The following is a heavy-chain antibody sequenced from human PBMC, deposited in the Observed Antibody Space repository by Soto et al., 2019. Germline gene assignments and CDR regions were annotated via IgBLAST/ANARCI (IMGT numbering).Heavy chain of an antibody. CDR3: AKDVVDRGICY. CDR1: AFTFSDSA. D-gene: IGHD1-20*01. V-gene: IGHV3-23*01. J-gene: IGHJ4*01. Sequence: GGSLRLSCAASAFTFSDSAMTWVRQTPGKGLEHVSSITFNGGSTYYADSVKSRFTISRDNSNHTLYLQMNSLRAEDTALYYGAKDVVDRGICYWGQGTLVTLSS. CDR2: ITFNGGST.